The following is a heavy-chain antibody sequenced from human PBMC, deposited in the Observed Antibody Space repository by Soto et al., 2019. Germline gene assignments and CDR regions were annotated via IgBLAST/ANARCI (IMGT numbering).Heavy chain of an antibody. J-gene: IGHJ6*02. Sequence: ESLKISCKGSGYSFTSYWISWVRQMPGKGLEWMGRIDPSDSYTNYSPSFQGHVTISADKSISTAYLQWSSLKASDTAMYYCASFFWSGYYRSYYYYGMDVWGQGTTVTVSS. V-gene: IGHV5-10-1*01. CDR1: GYSFTSYW. D-gene: IGHD3-3*01. CDR2: IDPSDSYT. CDR3: ASFFWSGYYRSYYYYGMDV.